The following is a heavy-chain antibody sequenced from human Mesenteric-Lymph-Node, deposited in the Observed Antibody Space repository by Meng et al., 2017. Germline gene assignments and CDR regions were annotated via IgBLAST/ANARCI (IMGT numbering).Heavy chain of an antibody. CDR3: ARIDDYVWGSYRRDAFDI. J-gene: IGHJ3*02. D-gene: IGHD3-16*02. CDR1: GFTFSSYG. Sequence: GESLKISCAASGFTFSSYGMHWVRQAPGKGLEWAAVIWYDGSNKYYADSVKGRFTISRDNSKNTLYLQMNSLRAEDTAVYYCARIDDYVWGSYRRDAFDIWGQGTMVTVSS. V-gene: IGHV3-33*01. CDR2: IWYDGSNK.